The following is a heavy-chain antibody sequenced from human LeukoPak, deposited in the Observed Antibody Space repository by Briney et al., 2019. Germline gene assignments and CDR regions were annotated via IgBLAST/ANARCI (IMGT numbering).Heavy chain of an antibody. D-gene: IGHD3-22*01. J-gene: IGHJ4*02. CDR2: INPSGGSI. Sequence: GASVKVSCKASGYTFTRYDMHWVRQAPGQGLEWMGIINPSGGSINYAQKFQGRVTMTRDTSTSTVYMELSSLRPEDTAVYYCARDGWFYYDSSDYSGFDYWGQGTLVTVYS. CDR1: GYTFTRYD. V-gene: IGHV1-46*01. CDR3: ARDGWFYYDSSDYSGFDY.